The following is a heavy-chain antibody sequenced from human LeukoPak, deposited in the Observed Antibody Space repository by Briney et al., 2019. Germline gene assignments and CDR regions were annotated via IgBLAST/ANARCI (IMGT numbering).Heavy chain of an antibody. CDR3: ARPYDSSLYYFHY. CDR1: GGSISSSSYY. V-gene: IGHV4-39*01. D-gene: IGHD3-22*01. J-gene: IGHJ4*02. CDR2: MYYSGST. Sequence: SETLSLTCTVSGGSISSSSYYWGWIRQPPGKGLEWIGSMYYSGSTYYNPSLKSRVTISVDTSKNQFSLKLSSVTAADTAVYYCARPYDSSLYYFHYWGQGPLVSVPS.